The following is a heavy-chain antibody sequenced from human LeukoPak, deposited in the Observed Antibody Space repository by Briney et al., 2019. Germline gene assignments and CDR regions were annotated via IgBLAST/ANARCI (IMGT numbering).Heavy chain of an antibody. D-gene: IGHD2-8*01. V-gene: IGHV1-18*01. Sequence: ASVKVSCKASGYTFTSYGISWVRQAPGQGLEWMGWISAYNGDTNYAQKLQGRVTMTTDTSTSTAYMELRSLRSDDTAVYYCARRGLPNTYYYYGMDVWGQGTTVTVSS. CDR1: GYTFTSYG. J-gene: IGHJ6*02. CDR3: ARRGLPNTYYYYGMDV. CDR2: ISAYNGDT.